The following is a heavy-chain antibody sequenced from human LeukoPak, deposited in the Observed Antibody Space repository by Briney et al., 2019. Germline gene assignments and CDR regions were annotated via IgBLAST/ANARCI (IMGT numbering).Heavy chain of an antibody. V-gene: IGHV3-7*04. J-gene: IGHJ4*02. CDR2: IKQDGSKK. Sequence: GGSLRLSCVASGFPFSSYWMTWVRQAPGKGLEWVANIKQDGSKKSYVDSVKGRFTISRDDAKNSLYLQMNSLRAEDTAIYYCTRVGYIDEGIDYWGQGTLVTVSS. CDR3: TRVGYIDEGIDY. CDR1: GFPFSSYW. D-gene: IGHD5-24*01.